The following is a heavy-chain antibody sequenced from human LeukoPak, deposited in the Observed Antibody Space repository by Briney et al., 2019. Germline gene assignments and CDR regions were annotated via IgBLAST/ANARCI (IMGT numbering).Heavy chain of an antibody. CDR2: ISSSGGST. D-gene: IGHD2-2*02. CDR3: AKDEHIVVVPAAIRGLRYYYYGMDV. CDR1: GFTFSSYA. Sequence: PGGSLRLSCAASGFTFSSYAMSWVRQAPGKGLEWVSTISSSGGSTYYADSVKGRFTISRDNSKNTLYLQMNSLRAEDTAVYYCAKDEHIVVVPAAIRGLRYYYYGMDVWGQGTTVTVSS. V-gene: IGHV3-23*01. J-gene: IGHJ6*02.